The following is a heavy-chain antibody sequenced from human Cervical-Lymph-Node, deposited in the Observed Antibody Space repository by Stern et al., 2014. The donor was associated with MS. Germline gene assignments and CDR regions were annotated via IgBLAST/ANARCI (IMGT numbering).Heavy chain of an antibody. CDR3: ARHNCYDT. CDR2: IRPGESRV. Sequence: EVQLEESGAEVKMPGESLKISCRGSGYIFANYWIAWVRQKPGKGRECMGIIRPGESRVTCSPPFQGQATISADKSISTAYLQWTSLKDSDTAIYYCARHNCYDTWGRGTLVTVSS. D-gene: IGHD2-15*01. J-gene: IGHJ5*02. CDR1: GYIFANYW. V-gene: IGHV5-51*01.